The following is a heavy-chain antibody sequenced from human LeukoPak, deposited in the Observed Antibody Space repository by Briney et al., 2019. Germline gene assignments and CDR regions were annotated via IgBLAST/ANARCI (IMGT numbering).Heavy chain of an antibody. CDR3: ARGPWNYYDSRAYYYYMDV. CDR2: ISYDGVNK. J-gene: IGHJ6*03. D-gene: IGHD3-22*01. Sequence: GGSLRLSCAASGFTFSSYSMNWVRQAPGKGLEWVAVISYDGVNKYYADSVKGRFTISRDNSKNTLYLQMNSLRDEDTAVYYCARGPWNYYDSRAYYYYMDVWGKGTTVTVSS. V-gene: IGHV3-30*03. CDR1: GFTFSSYS.